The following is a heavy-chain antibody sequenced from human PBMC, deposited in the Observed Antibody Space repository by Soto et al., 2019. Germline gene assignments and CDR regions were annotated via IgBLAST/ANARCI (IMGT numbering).Heavy chain of an antibody. Sequence: EVQLVESGGGLVQPGGSQRLSCAASGFSFSSFWMSWVRQAPGKGLEWVAAINEDGSEKNYVDSVRGRFTISRDNAKNSLYLQMNRLRAAHTAVYYWARDVIWGQGSLVTVS. CDR3: ARDVI. CDR1: GFSFSSFW. V-gene: IGHV3-7*05. CDR2: INEDGSEK. J-gene: IGHJ4*02.